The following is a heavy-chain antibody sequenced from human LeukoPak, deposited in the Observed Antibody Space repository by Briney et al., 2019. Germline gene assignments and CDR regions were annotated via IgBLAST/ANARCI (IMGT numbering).Heavy chain of an antibody. D-gene: IGHD3-22*01. CDR1: GYTFTGCY. J-gene: IGHJ4*02. CDR3: ARATRIVVVITSGFDY. CDR2: INPNSGGT. V-gene: IGHV1-2*02. Sequence: ASVKVSCKASGYTFTGCYMHWVRQAPGQGLEWMGWINPNSGGTNYAQKFQGRVTMTRDTSISTAYMELSRLRSDDTAVYYCARATRIVVVITSGFDYWGQGTLVTVSS.